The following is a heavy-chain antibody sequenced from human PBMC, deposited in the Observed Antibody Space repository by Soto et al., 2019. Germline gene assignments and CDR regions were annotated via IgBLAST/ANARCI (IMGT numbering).Heavy chain of an antibody. CDR2: IHPNSGGT. D-gene: IGHD5-18*01. Sequence: QVQLVQSGAEVKKPGASVKDSCKASGYTFTGDYIHWVRQAPGQGLEWMGWIHPNSGGTNYAQKFQGRVTMTRDTSISTAYMELSRLLSDDTAVYYCARDHSLYFFDYWGQGTLVTVSS. J-gene: IGHJ4*02. V-gene: IGHV1-2*02. CDR1: GYTFTGDY. CDR3: ARDHSLYFFDY.